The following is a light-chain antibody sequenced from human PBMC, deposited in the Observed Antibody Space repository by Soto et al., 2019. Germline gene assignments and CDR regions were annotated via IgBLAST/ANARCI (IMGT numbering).Light chain of an antibody. CDR3: HQRSNWPLT. V-gene: IGKV3-11*01. Sequence: EVVLTQSQETLLFSPGGTAPLSCRASQSVSSSLAWYQQRPGQALRLLIYDVSKRATGIPARFSGSGSRTDFTLTITSLEPEDFAIYFCHQRSNWPLTFGGGTKLEIK. J-gene: IGKJ4*01. CDR1: QSVSSS. CDR2: DVS.